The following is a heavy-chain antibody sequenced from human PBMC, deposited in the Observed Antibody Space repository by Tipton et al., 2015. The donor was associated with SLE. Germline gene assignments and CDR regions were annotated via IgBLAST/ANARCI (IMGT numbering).Heavy chain of an antibody. Sequence: TLSLTCTVSGGSISSYYWSWIRQPPGRGLEWIGYIYYSGSTNYNPSLKSRVTISVDKSKNQFSLKLSSVTVADTAVYYCAKDYNHDNADYNWGQGTLVIVSS. V-gene: IGHV4-59*12. CDR2: IYYSGST. D-gene: IGHD4-17*01. CDR1: GGSISSYY. J-gene: IGHJ4*02. CDR3: AKDYNHDNADYN.